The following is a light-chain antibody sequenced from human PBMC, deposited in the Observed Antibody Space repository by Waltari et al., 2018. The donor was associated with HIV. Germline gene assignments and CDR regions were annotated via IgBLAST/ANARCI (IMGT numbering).Light chain of an antibody. Sequence: IVFTQSPATLSLSPGERAILSCRASQNVNTFLAWYQQQPGQAPRLLIFDASKRATGIPARFSGRGSGTDFTLTISSLDAEDSAFYFCQQRSNWPALSFGGGTKVEIK. J-gene: IGKJ4*01. V-gene: IGKV3-11*01. CDR3: QQRSNWPALS. CDR2: DAS. CDR1: QNVNTF.